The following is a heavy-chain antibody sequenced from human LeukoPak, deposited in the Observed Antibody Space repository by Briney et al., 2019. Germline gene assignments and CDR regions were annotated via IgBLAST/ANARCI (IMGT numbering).Heavy chain of an antibody. J-gene: IGHJ5*02. CDR1: GFTFSDYY. Sequence: GGSLRLSCAASGFTFSDYYMSWIRQAPGKGLEWVSYISSSGSTIYYADSVKGRFTISRDNAKNSLYLQMNSLRAEDTAVYYCARQLERLNSWFDPWGQGTLVTVSS. CDR3: ARQLERLNSWFDP. CDR2: ISSSGSTI. D-gene: IGHD1-1*01. V-gene: IGHV3-11*01.